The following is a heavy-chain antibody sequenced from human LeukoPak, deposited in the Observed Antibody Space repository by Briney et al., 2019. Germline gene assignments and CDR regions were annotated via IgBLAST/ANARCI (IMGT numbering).Heavy chain of an antibody. CDR1: GGSIISSAYS. CDR2: SYYSGSA. CDR3: ATLAGES. Sequence: WETLSLTCTVSGGSIISSAYSWGWIRPPPGKGLEYIGNSYYSGSAYYNPSLKSRVTLSVDTSNNQFSLRLTSVTAADTAVYYCATLAGESWGQGTLVTVSS. J-gene: IGHJ5*02. D-gene: IGHD1-26*01. V-gene: IGHV4-39*01.